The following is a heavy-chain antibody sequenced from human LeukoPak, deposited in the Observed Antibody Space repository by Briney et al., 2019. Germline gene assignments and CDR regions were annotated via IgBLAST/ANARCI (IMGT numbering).Heavy chain of an antibody. CDR1: GFTFSIYA. D-gene: IGHD2-15*01. V-gene: IGHV3-30-3*01. J-gene: IGHJ4*02. CDR3: ARDPGYCSGGSCYPNYYFDY. CDR2: ISYDGINK. Sequence: GGSLRLSCAASGFTFSIYAIHWVRQAPGKGLEWVAVISYDGINKYYADSVKGRFTISRDNSKNTLYLQMNSLRAEDTAVYYCARDPGYCSGGSCYPNYYFDYWGRGTLVTVSS.